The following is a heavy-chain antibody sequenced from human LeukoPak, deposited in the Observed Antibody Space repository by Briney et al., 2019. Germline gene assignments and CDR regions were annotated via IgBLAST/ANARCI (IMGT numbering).Heavy chain of an antibody. CDR2: ISSSSSYI. V-gene: IGHV3-21*01. CDR3: ARFMGARSSGSRRLFDY. J-gene: IGHJ4*02. Sequence: PGGSLRLSCAASGFTFSSYAMNWVRQAPGKGLEGFPSISSSSSYIYYADSVKGRFTISRDNAKNSLYLQMNSLRAEDTAVYYCARFMGARSSGSRRLFDYWGQGTLVTVSS. D-gene: IGHD6-19*01. CDR1: GFTFSSYA.